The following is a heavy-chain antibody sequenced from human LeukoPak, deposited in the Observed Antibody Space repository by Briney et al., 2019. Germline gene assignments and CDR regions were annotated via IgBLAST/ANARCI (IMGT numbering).Heavy chain of an antibody. Sequence: SETLSLTCTVSGGSISSYYWSWIRQPPGEGLEWIGYIYTSGSTNYNPSLKSRVTISVDTSKNQFSLKLSSVTAADTAVYYCARHKVYYYYMDVWGKGTTVTVSS. CDR2: IYTSGST. J-gene: IGHJ6*03. CDR1: GGSISSYY. V-gene: IGHV4-4*09. CDR3: ARHKVYYYYMDV.